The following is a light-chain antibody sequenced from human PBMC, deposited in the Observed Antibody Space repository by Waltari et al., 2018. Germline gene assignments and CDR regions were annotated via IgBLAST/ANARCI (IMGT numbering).Light chain of an antibody. CDR3: QQYNDGPRT. CDR1: QCSLHTYNHQNY. J-gene: IGKJ1*01. CDR2: WGS. V-gene: IGKV4-1*01. Sequence: DIEMTQSPDSLAVSLGERATIHCKSSQCSLHTYNHQNYLAWYQQKSGRLPKVLIYWGSTRESGVPDRFSGTGTGTEFTLTINSLQAEDVAVDYCQQYNDGPRTFGQGTKVEIK.